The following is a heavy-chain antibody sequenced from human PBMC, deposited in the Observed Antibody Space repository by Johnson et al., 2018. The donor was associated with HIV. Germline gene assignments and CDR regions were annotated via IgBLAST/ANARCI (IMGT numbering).Heavy chain of an antibody. V-gene: IGHV3-30*04. CDR2: ISYDGSNK. CDR1: GFTFSSYA. J-gene: IGHJ3*02. D-gene: IGHD2-2*02. Sequence: QVQLVESGGGVVQPGRSLRLSCAASGFTFSSYAMHWVRQAPGKGLEWVAVISYDGSNKYYADSVKGRFTISRDNSKNTLYLQMNSLRAEDTAVYYCARAIGTWDAFDIWCQGTMVTVSS. CDR3: ARAIGTWDAFDI.